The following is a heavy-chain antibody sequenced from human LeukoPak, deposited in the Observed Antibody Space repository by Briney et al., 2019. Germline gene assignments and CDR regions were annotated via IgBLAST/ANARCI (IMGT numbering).Heavy chain of an antibody. D-gene: IGHD4-17*01. CDR1: GYTFTSYG. J-gene: IGHJ6*02. CDR3: ARDRVTTVIGYGMDV. V-gene: IGHV1-18*01. CDR2: ISAYNGNT. Sequence: ASVKVSCKASGYTFTSYGISWVRQAPGQGLEWMGWISAYNGNTNYAQELQGRVTMTTDTSTSTAYMELRSLRSDDTAVYYCARDRVTTVIGYGMDVWGQGTTVTVSS.